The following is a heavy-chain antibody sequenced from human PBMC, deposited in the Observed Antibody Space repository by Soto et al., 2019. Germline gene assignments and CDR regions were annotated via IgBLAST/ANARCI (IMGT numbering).Heavy chain of an antibody. CDR2: VDPEDGET. D-gene: IGHD3-22*01. V-gene: IGHV1-69-2*01. CDR3: ARVGEAYYYDSSGYPPGAFDI. CDR1: GYTFTDYY. J-gene: IGHJ3*02. Sequence: EVKLVQSGAEVKKPGATVKISCKVSGYTFTDYYMHWVQQAPGKGLEWMGLVDPEDGETIYAEKFQGRVTITADTSKDTAYMALSSLRSEDTAVYYCARVGEAYYYDSSGYPPGAFDIWGQGTMVTVSS.